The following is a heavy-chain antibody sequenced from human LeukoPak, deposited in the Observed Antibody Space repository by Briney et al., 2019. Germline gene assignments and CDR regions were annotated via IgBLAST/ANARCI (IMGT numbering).Heavy chain of an antibody. V-gene: IGHV4-38-2*02. CDR2: IYHSGST. CDR1: GYSISSGYY. Sequence: SETLSLTCTVSGYSISSGYYWGWIRQPPGKGLEWIGSIYHSGSTYYNPSLKSRVTISVDTSKNQFSLKLSSVTAADTAVYYCASFSLGYCSSTSCYRGAYAFDIWGQGTMVTVSS. J-gene: IGHJ3*02. D-gene: IGHD2-2*02. CDR3: ASFSLGYCSSTSCYRGAYAFDI.